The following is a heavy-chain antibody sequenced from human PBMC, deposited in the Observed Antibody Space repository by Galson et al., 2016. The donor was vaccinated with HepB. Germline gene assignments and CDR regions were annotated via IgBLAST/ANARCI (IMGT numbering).Heavy chain of an antibody. D-gene: IGHD6-25*01. V-gene: IGHV3-30*03. J-gene: IGHJ6*02. CDR3: ARDLVGAAAGHYYYGMDV. CDR2: ISQDENKK. Sequence: SLRLSCAASGFTFSTYGMHWVRQAPGKGLEWVAVISQDENKKYYAGSVKGRFTISRDNSKDTLSLQMNSLRVEDTAVYYCARDLVGAAAGHYYYGMDVRGQGTTATV. CDR1: GFTFSTYG.